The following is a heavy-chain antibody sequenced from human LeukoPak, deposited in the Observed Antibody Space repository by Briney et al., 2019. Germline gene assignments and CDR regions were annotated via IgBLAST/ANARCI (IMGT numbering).Heavy chain of an antibody. CDR2: IRYDGTNK. J-gene: IGHJ4*02. Sequence: GGSLRLSCAASGFTFSSYGMHWVRQAPGKGLEWVAFIRYDGTNKYYADSVKGRFTISRDNSKNTMYLQMNSLRTEDTAVYFCATGRDTAMVRLDYWGQGTLVTVSS. CDR3: ATGRDTAMVRLDY. V-gene: IGHV3-30*02. CDR1: GFTFSSYG. D-gene: IGHD5-18*01.